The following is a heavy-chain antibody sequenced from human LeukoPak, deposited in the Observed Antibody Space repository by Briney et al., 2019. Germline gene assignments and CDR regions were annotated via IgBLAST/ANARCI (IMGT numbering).Heavy chain of an antibody. CDR1: GGSISSYY. Sequence: SETLSLTCTVSGGSISSYYGSWIRQPPGKGLEWIGYIYYTGTTNYNPSLNSRVTISVDTSKNQFSLKLSSVTAADTAVYYCARVNSAWYGALDYWGQGTMVTVSS. J-gene: IGHJ4*02. CDR3: ARVNSAWYGALDY. D-gene: IGHD6-19*01. CDR2: IYYTGTT. V-gene: IGHV4-59*01.